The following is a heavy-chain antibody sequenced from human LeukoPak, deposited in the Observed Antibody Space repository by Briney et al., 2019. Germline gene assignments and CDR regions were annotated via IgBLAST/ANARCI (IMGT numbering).Heavy chain of an antibody. CDR2: IIPIFGTA. CDR1: GGTFSSYA. Sequence: SVKVSCKATGGTFSSYAISWVRQAPGQGLEWMGGIIPIFGTANYAQKFQGRVTITADESTSTAYMELSSLRSEDTAVYYCARDRLMVRGVIDYWGQGTLVTVSS. J-gene: IGHJ4*02. V-gene: IGHV1-69*13. CDR3: ARDRLMVRGVIDY. D-gene: IGHD3-10*01.